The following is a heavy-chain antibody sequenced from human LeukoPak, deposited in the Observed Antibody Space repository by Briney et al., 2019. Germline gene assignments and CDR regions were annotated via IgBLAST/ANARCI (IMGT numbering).Heavy chain of an antibody. D-gene: IGHD5-18*01. CDR3: AKDHSYGSYYYYYYYMDV. J-gene: IGHJ6*03. V-gene: IGHV3-23*01. CDR1: GFTFSSYA. CDR2: ISGSGGST. Sequence: GGSLRLSCAASGFTFSSYAMSWVRQAPGKGLEWVSAISGSGGSTYYADSVKGRFTISRDNSKNTLYLQMNSLRAEDTAVYYCAKDHSYGSYYYYYYYMDVWGKGTTVTVSS.